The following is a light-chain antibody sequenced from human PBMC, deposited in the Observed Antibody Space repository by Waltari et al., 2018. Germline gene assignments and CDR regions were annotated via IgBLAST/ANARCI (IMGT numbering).Light chain of an antibody. CDR1: SSNIGRNY. Sequence: QSVLTQPPSASGTPGQRVNISCSGSSSNIGRNYVYWYQQLPGTAPKLLIYRNNQRPSGVPDRFSGSKSGTSASLAISGLRSEDEADYYCAAWDDSLSGRVFGGGTKLTVL. J-gene: IGLJ3*02. V-gene: IGLV1-47*01. CDR2: RNN. CDR3: AAWDDSLSGRV.